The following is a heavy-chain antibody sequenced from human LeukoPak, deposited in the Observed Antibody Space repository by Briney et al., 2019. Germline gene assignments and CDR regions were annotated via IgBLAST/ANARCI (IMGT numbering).Heavy chain of an antibody. CDR2: INQDGSEK. Sequence: PGGSLRLSCAASGFTFSSYWMSWVRQAPGKGLEWVATINQDGSEKYYVDSVKGRFTISRDNAENSLYLQLTSLRAEETAVYYCARDPSTYDSYPTPAVYWGQGTLVTVSS. CDR1: GFTFSSYW. V-gene: IGHV3-7*05. CDR3: ARDPSTYDSYPTPAVY. J-gene: IGHJ4*02. D-gene: IGHD3-22*01.